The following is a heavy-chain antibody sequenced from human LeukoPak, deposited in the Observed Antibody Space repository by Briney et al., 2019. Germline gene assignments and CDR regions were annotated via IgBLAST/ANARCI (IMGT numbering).Heavy chain of an antibody. V-gene: IGHV3-21*04. Sequence: GGSLRLSCAASGFTFSSYSMNWVRQAPGKGLEWVSSICSTSRCIFYADSVKGRFTISRDNAKSSLYLQMNDLRADDTAVYYCAKCRSLSPAAAINYWGQGTLVTVSS. CDR1: GFTFSSYS. CDR2: ICSTSRCI. CDR3: AKCRSLSPAAAINY. D-gene: IGHD2-2*01. J-gene: IGHJ4*02.